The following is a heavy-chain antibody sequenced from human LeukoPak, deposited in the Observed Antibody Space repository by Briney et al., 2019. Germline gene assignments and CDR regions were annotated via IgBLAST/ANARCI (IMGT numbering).Heavy chain of an antibody. CDR1: RRTFNNYV. CDR2: ISSSSNYI. Sequence: GGSLRLSCAASRRTFNNYVMSWVRQAPGKGLEWVSSISSSSNYIYYADSVRGRFTISRDNAKNSLYLQMNSLRAEDTAVYYCARDREVYSRTLEGWGQGTLVTVSS. D-gene: IGHD6-13*01. V-gene: IGHV3-21*01. CDR3: ARDREVYSRTLEG. J-gene: IGHJ4*02.